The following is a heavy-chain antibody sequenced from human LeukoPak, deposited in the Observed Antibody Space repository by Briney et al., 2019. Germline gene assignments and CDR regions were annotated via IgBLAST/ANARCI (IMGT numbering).Heavy chain of an antibody. CDR1: GGSFSDYY. Sequence: SETLSLTCAVYGGSFSDYYWTWIRQPPGKGLEWIGEINHSGSTNYNPSLKSRVTISVDTSKKQFFLRLSSVTAADTAVYYCARYCSSTSCNLSVVYWGQGTLVTVSS. J-gene: IGHJ4*02. CDR2: INHSGST. V-gene: IGHV4-34*01. D-gene: IGHD2-2*01. CDR3: ARYCSSTSCNLSVVY.